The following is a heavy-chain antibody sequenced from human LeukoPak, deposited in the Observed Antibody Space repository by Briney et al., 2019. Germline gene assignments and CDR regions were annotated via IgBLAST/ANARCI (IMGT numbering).Heavy chain of an antibody. V-gene: IGHV1-2*02. CDR3: ARDLDILTGYRSPDFDY. Sequence: ASVKVSCKASGYTFTGYYMHWVRQAPGQGLEWMGWINPNSGGTNYAQKLQGRVTMTTDTSTSTAYMELRSLRSDDTAVYYCARDLDILTGYRSPDFDYWGQGTLVTVSS. D-gene: IGHD3-9*01. CDR1: GYTFTGYY. J-gene: IGHJ4*02. CDR2: INPNSGGT.